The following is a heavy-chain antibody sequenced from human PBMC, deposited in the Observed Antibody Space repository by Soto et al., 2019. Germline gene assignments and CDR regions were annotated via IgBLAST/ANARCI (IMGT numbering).Heavy chain of an antibody. CDR2: INPILSMS. D-gene: IGHD3-10*01. CDR1: GAPLTSFF. CDR3: ASSYGSGYRAFDS. V-gene: IGHV1-69*02. J-gene: IGHJ4*02. Sequence: QVQLVQSGAEVKKPGSSVRVSCKVLGAPLTSFFINWVRKAPGLGLGWMGRINPILSMSNYAQRFQGRVTMTADKSTSTAYMELSSLRSEDTAMYYCASSYGSGYRAFDSWGQGALVTVSS.